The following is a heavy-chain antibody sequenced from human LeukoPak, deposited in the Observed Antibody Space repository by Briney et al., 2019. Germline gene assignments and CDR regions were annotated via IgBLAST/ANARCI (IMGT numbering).Heavy chain of an antibody. J-gene: IGHJ6*03. D-gene: IGHD4-23*01. V-gene: IGHV4-39*07. CDR3: ARGKGGGKGYYYYYMDV. CDR2: IYHAGGT. Sequence: ETLSLTCTVSGGSISSSVYYWGWIRQPPGKGLEWIAEIYHAGGTNYNASLKSRVTISVDKTKNQFSLELSSVTAADTAVYYCARGKGGGKGYYYYYMDVWGKGTTVTISS. CDR1: GGSISSSVYY.